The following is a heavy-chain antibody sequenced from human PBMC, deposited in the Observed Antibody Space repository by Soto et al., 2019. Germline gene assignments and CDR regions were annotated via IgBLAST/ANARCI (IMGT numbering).Heavy chain of an antibody. CDR2: ISAYNGNT. V-gene: IGHV1-18*01. CDR1: GYTFTSYG. CDR3: ARDFRYGDYPGGAFDS. J-gene: IGHJ3*02. D-gene: IGHD4-17*01. Sequence: GASVKVSCKASGYTFTSYGISWVRQAPGQGLEWMGWISAYNGNTNYAQKLQGRVTMTTDTSTSTAYMELRSLRSDDTAVYYCARDFRYGDYPGGAFDSWGQGSMVTVSS.